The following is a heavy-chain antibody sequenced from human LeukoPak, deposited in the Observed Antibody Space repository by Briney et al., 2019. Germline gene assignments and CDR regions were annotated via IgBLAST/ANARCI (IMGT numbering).Heavy chain of an antibody. J-gene: IGHJ6*02. CDR2: ISGSRTST. CDR3: AKLQSDGLRTYYGMDV. D-gene: IGHD4-17*01. CDR1: GFTFSDSA. V-gene: IGHV3-23*01. Sequence: GGSLRLSCEGSGFTFSDSAVSWVRQAPGKGLEWVSAISGSRTSTFYADSVKGRFTISRDNSRSTLYLQMNSLRAEDTAVYYCAKLQSDGLRTYYGMDVWGQGTTVTVSS.